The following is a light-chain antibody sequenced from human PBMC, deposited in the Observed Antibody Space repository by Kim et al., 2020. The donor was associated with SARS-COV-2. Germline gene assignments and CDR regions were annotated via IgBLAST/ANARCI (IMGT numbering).Light chain of an antibody. CDR3: QSADSTDYV. CDR1: ALPNQY. CDR2: RDS. V-gene: IGLV3-25*03. J-gene: IGLJ1*01. Sequence: VSPGQTARITCSGDALPNQYAYWYQQKPGQAPVLLIYRDSERPSGIPERFSGSSSGTTVTLTISGVQAEDEADYYCQSADSTDYVFGTGTKVTVL.